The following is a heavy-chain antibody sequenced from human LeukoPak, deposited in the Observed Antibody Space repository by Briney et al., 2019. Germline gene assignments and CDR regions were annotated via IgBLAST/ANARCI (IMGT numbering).Heavy chain of an antibody. CDR3: AKGNWNDD. Sequence: PGGSLRLSCAASGFTFSIYDMTWVRQAPGKGLEWVSVISGSGDSTYYADSVKGRFTISRDNSKNTLYLQMNSLRADDTAVYYWAKGNWNDDWGQGTLVIASS. CDR2: ISGSGDST. V-gene: IGHV3-23*01. CDR1: GFTFSIYD. J-gene: IGHJ5*02.